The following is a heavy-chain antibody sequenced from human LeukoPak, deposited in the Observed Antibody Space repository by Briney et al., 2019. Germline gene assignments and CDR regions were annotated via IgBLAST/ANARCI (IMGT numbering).Heavy chain of an antibody. CDR1: GYTFTGYY. J-gene: IGHJ5*02. Sequence: ASVKVSCKASGYTFTGYYMHWVRQAPGQGLEWTGWINPNSGGTNYAQKFQGRVTMTRDTSISTAYMELSRLRSDDTAVYYCARVWFGELLYLPGWFDPWGQGTLVTVSS. V-gene: IGHV1-2*02. CDR3: ARVWFGELLYLPGWFDP. D-gene: IGHD3-10*01. CDR2: INPNSGGT.